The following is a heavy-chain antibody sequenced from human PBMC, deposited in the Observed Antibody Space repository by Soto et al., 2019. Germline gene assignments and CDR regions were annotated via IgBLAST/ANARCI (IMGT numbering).Heavy chain of an antibody. CDR3: AKTRAVRGVGPED. CDR1: GFTFRGYV. Sequence: VQLLESGGGLVQPGGSLRLSCAASGFTFRGYVISWFRQTPGKGLEWVSDISGSGDNANYGDSVKGRFTISRDDPKKTVYLQMNSLRAEDTAVYYCAKTRAVRGVGPEDWGPGTLVAVSS. D-gene: IGHD3-10*01. J-gene: IGHJ4*02. V-gene: IGHV3-23*01. CDR2: ISGSGDNA.